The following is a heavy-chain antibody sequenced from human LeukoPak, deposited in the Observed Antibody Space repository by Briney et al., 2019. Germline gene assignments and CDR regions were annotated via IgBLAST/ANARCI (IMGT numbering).Heavy chain of an antibody. Sequence: SETLSLTCAVSGGSISRYYWSWIRQPPGKGLEWLGYISYSGSTNYNPSLKSRVTISVDTSKNQFSLKLSSVTAADTAVYYCARDADTSSHFDYWGQGTLVTVSP. J-gene: IGHJ4*02. V-gene: IGHV4-59*01. CDR1: GGSISRYY. CDR3: ARDADTSSHFDY. D-gene: IGHD2-2*01. CDR2: ISYSGST.